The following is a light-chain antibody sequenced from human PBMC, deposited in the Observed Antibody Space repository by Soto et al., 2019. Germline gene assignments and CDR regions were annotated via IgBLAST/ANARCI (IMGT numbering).Light chain of an antibody. Sequence: EIVFTQSPATLSLSPGERATLPRRASQSVSSYLAWYQQKPGQAPRLLIYGASARALGIPDRFSGSGSGTEFSFTVTSLQSEDFAVYYCQQYDQWPITFGQGTRREIK. V-gene: IGKV3-15*01. CDR3: QQYDQWPIT. J-gene: IGKJ5*01. CDR2: GAS. CDR1: QSVSSY.